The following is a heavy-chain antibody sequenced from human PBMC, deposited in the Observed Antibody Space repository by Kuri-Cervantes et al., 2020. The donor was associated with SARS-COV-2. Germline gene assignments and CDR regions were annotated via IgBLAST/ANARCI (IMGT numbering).Heavy chain of an antibody. Sequence: GESLKISCAASGFTFGRYWMHWVRQAPGKGLEWVSRINSDGTTTNYADSVKGRFTISRDNAKDTVFLQISSLRVDDTAVYYCVRVGGYASSWYDYWGQGTLVTVSS. CDR1: GFTFGRYW. CDR3: VRVGGYASSWYDY. CDR2: INSDGTTT. D-gene: IGHD6-13*01. V-gene: IGHV3-74*01. J-gene: IGHJ4*02.